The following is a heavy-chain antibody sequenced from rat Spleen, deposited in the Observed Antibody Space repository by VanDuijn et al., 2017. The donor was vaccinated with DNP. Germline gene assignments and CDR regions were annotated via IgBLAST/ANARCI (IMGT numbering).Heavy chain of an antibody. CDR3: VRQGATDWFAY. J-gene: IGHJ3*01. Sequence: EVQLVESGGDLVQPGRSLKLSCAASGFTFSNHAMAWVRQASRQGLEWVASISPSGGKTYYRGSVQGRFTVSRDNAKSSLYVQMDSLTSEDTATYYCVRQGATDWFAYWGQGTLVTVSS. CDR1: GFTFSNHA. D-gene: IGHD3-4*01. CDR2: ISPSGGKT. V-gene: IGHV5-25*01.